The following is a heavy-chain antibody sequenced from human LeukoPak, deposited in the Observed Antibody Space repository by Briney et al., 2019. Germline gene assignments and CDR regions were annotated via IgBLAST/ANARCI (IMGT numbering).Heavy chain of an antibody. CDR1: GGSFSGYY. J-gene: IGHJ4*02. CDR2: IYTSGST. V-gene: IGHV4-59*10. D-gene: IGHD5-12*01. CDR3: ARGLSKSGYDFNDY. Sequence: SETLSLTCAVYGGSFSGYYWSWIRQPAGKGLEWIGRIYTSGSTNYNPSLKSRVTMSVDTSKNQFSLKLSSVTAADTAVYYCARGLSKSGYDFNDYWGQGTLVTVSS.